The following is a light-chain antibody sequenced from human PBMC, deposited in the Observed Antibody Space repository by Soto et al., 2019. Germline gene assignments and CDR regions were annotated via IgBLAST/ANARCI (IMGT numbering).Light chain of an antibody. V-gene: IGLV2-14*01. CDR1: GSDIGVYKF. CDR2: EVG. J-gene: IGLJ2*01. CDR3: SSYTSSGTLL. Sequence: QSALTQPASVSGSPGQSITISCTGTGSDIGVYKFVSWCQQHAGKAPKLIIFEVGNRPSGVSNRFSGSKFGNSASLTISGLQAEDEADYYCSSYTSSGTLLFGGGTKVTVL.